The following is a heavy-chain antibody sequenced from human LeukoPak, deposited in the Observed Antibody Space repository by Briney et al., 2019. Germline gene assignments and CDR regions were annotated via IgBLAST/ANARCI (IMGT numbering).Heavy chain of an antibody. CDR1: GYTFSTYA. V-gene: IGHV3-23*01. CDR2: IGDTT. J-gene: IGHJ4*02. Sequence: GGSLRLSCAASGYTFSTYAMSWVRQAPGKGLEWVSAIGDTTYYADPVKGRFTISRDNSKNTLYLQMNNLRAEDAAIYYCAKAYAFVGANYFDYWGRGTLVTVSS. D-gene: IGHD1-26*01. CDR3: AKAYAFVGANYFDY.